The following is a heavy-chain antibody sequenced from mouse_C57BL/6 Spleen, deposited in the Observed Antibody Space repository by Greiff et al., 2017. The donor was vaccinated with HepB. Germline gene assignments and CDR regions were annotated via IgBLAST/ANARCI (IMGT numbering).Heavy chain of an antibody. CDR1: GFSLTSYG. J-gene: IGHJ4*01. D-gene: IGHD2-4*01. CDR3: ARRNDYDEGDYAMDY. V-gene: IGHV2-2*01. Sequence: QVQLQQSGPGLVQPSQSLSITCTVSGFSLTSYGVHWVRQSPGKGLEWLGVIWSGGSTDYNAAFISRLSISKDNSKSQVFFKMNSLQAEDTAIYYCARRNDYDEGDYAMDYWGQGTSVTVSS. CDR2: IWSGGST.